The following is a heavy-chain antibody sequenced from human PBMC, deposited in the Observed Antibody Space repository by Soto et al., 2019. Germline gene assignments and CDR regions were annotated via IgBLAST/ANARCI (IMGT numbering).Heavy chain of an antibody. J-gene: IGHJ6*02. CDR3: GRGRGYSNAWGSYYSGMDV. CDR2: INHNGST. Sequence: SETLSLTFAIYGGSFSNYYGNWIRQPPGKGLEWMGKINHNGSTNYSPSLKSRLTISVDTSKNQFSLKLISVTAADTAVYFCGRGRGYSNAWGSYYSGMDVWGQGTTVTVSS. V-gene: IGHV4-34*01. CDR1: GGSFSNYY. D-gene: IGHD6-19*01.